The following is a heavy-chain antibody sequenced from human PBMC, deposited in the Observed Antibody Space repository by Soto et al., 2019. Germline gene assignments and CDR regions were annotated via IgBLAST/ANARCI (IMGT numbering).Heavy chain of an antibody. CDR2: IIPSSDTA. CDR3: ARTPGVITVISAFDH. V-gene: IGHV1-69*13. CDR1: GGIFSNFG. J-gene: IGHJ4*02. Sequence: SVKVSCKASGGIFSNFGISWVRQAPGQGLEWMGGIIPSSDTANYAEKFQGRVIIVADESTCTAYMDLSSLRAEDTAIYYCARTPGVITVISAFDHWGQGTPVTVS. D-gene: IGHD3-22*01.